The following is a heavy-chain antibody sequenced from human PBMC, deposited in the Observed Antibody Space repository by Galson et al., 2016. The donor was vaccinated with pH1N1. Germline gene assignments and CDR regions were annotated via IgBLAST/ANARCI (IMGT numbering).Heavy chain of an antibody. CDR1: GYTFINYG. CDR3: ARDRGVFDI. J-gene: IGHJ3*02. CDR2: ISAYDGHT. D-gene: IGHD3-10*01. Sequence: SGKVSCKASGYTFINYGIAWVRQAPGQGPEWMGWISAYDGHTDYAQNFQGRVAMTIDTSTSTANMELRSLRSDDTAVYYCARDRGVFDIWGQGTRVTVSS. V-gene: IGHV1-18*01.